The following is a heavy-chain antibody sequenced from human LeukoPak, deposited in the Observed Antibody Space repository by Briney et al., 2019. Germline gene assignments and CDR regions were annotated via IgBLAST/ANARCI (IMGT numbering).Heavy chain of an antibody. J-gene: IGHJ4*02. Sequence: GGSLRLSCAASGFTFSSYWMSWVRQAPGKGLEWVANIKQDGSEKYYVDSVKGRFTISRDNAKNSLYLQMDSLRAEDTAVYYCARAPKYRSGGSCYLSYWGQGTLVTVSS. CDR1: GFTFSSYW. D-gene: IGHD2-15*01. CDR2: IKQDGSEK. CDR3: ARAPKYRSGGSCYLSY. V-gene: IGHV3-7*01.